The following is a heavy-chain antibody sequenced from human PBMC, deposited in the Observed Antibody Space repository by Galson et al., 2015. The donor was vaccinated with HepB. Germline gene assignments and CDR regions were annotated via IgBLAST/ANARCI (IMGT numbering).Heavy chain of an antibody. CDR3: ARIGTSGWAQRPFDY. D-gene: IGHD6-19*01. V-gene: IGHV3-21*01. J-gene: IGHJ4*02. CDR1: GFTLSNYN. CDR2: ISSNSFYK. Sequence: SMRLSCAASGFTLSNYNLNRVRQAPGKGLEWVSSISSNSFYKYYADSLKGRFTISRDNAKNSLYLQMSSLKAEDTAVYYCARIGTSGWAQRPFDYWGQGTLVTVSS.